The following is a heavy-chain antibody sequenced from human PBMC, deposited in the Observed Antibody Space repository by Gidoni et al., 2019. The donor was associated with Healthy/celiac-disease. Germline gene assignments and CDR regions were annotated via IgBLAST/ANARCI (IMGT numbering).Heavy chain of an antibody. D-gene: IGHD3-10*01. CDR2: IYYSGST. CDR3: ARQLLWFGEPDAFDI. J-gene: IGHJ3*02. V-gene: IGHV4-39*01. Sequence: QLQLQESGPGLVQPSETLSLTCTVSGGSISSSSYYWGWIRQPPGKGLEWIGSIYYSGSTYYNPSLKSRVTISVDTSKNQFSLKLSSVTAADTAVYYCARQLLWFGEPDAFDIWGQGTMVTVSS. CDR1: GGSISSSSYY.